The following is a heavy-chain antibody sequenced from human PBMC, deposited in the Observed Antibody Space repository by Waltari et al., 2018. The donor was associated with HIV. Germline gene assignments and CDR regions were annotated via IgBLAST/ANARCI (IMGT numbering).Heavy chain of an antibody. Sequence: VQMLESGGDLVQPGGSLRLSCAVSGLNFATSGLGWVRQASGKGLEWMSAMTSSGGRTYDAESVKVRFIISRDNSKKTVTLQLKNLRLGDTAMYYCATCNIGSGWYLKSPIRIWGQGTLVTVS. CDR3: ATCNIGSGWYLKSPIRI. CDR1: GLNFATSG. CDR2: MTSSGGRT. V-gene: IGHV3-23*01. D-gene: IGHD6-19*01. J-gene: IGHJ4*02.